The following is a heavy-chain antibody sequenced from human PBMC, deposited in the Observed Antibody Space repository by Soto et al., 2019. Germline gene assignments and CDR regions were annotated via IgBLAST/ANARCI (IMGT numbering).Heavy chain of an antibody. J-gene: IGHJ4*02. CDR2: ISYDGSNK. CDR1: GFIFSTSG. D-gene: IGHD6-19*01. V-gene: IGHV3-30*18. Sequence: QVQLVESGGGVVQPGRSLRLSCAASGFIFSTSGMHWVRQVPGKGLEWVAVISYDGSNKYYADSVKGRFTISRDDSKNTLYLQMNSLRAEDTAVYYCAKPTVPGSNDLEYWGQGTLVTVSS. CDR3: AKPTVPGSNDLEY.